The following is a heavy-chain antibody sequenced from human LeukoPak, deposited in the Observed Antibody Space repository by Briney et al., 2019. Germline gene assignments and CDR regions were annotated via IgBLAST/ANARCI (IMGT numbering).Heavy chain of an antibody. Sequence: GGSLRLSCVASGFRFSIYNMNWVRQAPGKGLEWLSHISSGSDSIYYADSVKGRFTISRDNANNSLYLQMNSLRAEDTAVYYCAKALDSSGYPCDYWGQGALVTVSS. V-gene: IGHV3-48*01. CDR2: ISSGSDSI. D-gene: IGHD3-22*01. J-gene: IGHJ4*02. CDR3: AKALDSSGYPCDY. CDR1: GFRFSIYN.